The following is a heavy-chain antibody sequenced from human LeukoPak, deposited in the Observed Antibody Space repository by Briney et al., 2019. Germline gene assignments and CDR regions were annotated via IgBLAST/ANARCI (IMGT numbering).Heavy chain of an antibody. D-gene: IGHD6-19*01. CDR1: GFTFSNAW. CDR2: IKGKTDGGTT. J-gene: IGHJ4*02. Sequence: GGSLRLSCAASGFTFSNAWMSWVRQAPGKGLEWVGRIKGKTDGGTTDYAAPVKGRFTISRDDSKNTLYLQMNSLKTEDTAVYYCTTDGLIAVAGVDYWGQGTLVTVSS. V-gene: IGHV3-15*01. CDR3: TTDGLIAVAGVDY.